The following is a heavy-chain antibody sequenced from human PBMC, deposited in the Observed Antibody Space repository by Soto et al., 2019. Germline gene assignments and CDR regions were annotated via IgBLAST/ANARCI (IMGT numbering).Heavy chain of an antibody. CDR2: ISGSGGST. Sequence: GGSLRLSCAASGFTFSSYAMSWVRQAPGKGLEWVSAISGSGGSTYYADSVKGRFTISRDNSKNTLYLQMNSLRAEDTAVYYCAKTMYSSSSPLSYYYYGMDVWGQGTTVTVSS. J-gene: IGHJ6*02. CDR1: GFTFSSYA. V-gene: IGHV3-23*01. CDR3: AKTMYSSSSPLSYYYYGMDV. D-gene: IGHD6-6*01.